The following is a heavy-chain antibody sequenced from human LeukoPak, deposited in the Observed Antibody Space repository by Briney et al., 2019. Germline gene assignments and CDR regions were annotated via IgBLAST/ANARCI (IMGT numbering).Heavy chain of an antibody. Sequence: SETLSLTCTVSGGSISTTNYYWSWIRQPPGKGLEWIGENNHSGSTNYNPSLKSRVTISVDTSKNQFSLKLSSVTAADTAVYYCARGARIAAVYWYFDLWGRGTLVTVSS. CDR2: NNHSGST. CDR3: ARGARIAAVYWYFDL. D-gene: IGHD6-13*01. CDR1: GGSISTTNYY. V-gene: IGHV4-39*07. J-gene: IGHJ2*01.